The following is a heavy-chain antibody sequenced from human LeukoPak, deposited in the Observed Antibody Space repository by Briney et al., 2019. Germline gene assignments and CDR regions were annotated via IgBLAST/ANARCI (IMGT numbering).Heavy chain of an antibody. CDR1: GHTLIALS. J-gene: IGHJ4*02. CDR2: FEPEDGET. CDR3: AASSPQNWKTHEY. V-gene: IGHV1-24*01. Sequence: ASVKVSCKVSGHTLIALSMHWVRQAPGKGDELLGGFEPEDGETIYAQQFQGRVTMTEDTSTDTAYMELSSLRSEDTAVYYCAASSPQNWKTHEYWGQGTLVTVSS. D-gene: IGHD1-1*01.